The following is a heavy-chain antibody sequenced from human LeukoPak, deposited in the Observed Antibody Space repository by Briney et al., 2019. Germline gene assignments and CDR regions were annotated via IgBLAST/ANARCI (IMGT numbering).Heavy chain of an antibody. Sequence: SETLSLTCTVSGGSISSGAFYWTWIRQRPGKGLEWIGFISDSGSTYYNPSPKSRVTISVDTSKNQFSLKLSSVTAADTAVYYCARHPVGGRRSFDYWGQGTLVTVSS. CDR2: ISDSGST. CDR1: GGSISSGAFY. J-gene: IGHJ4*02. CDR3: ARHPVGGRRSFDY. V-gene: IGHV4-39*01. D-gene: IGHD3-16*01.